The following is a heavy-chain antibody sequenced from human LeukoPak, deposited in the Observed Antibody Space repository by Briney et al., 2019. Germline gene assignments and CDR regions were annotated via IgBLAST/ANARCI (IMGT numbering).Heavy chain of an antibody. CDR1: GFTFSSYG. CDR2: ISYDGSNK. Sequence: GGSLRLSCAASGFTFSSYGMHWVRQAPGKGLEWVAVISYDGSNKYYADSVKGRFTISRDNSKNTPYLQMNSLRAEDTAAYYCAKAHTPYGSGSYYTHFQHWGQGTLVTVSS. V-gene: IGHV3-30*18. D-gene: IGHD3-10*01. J-gene: IGHJ1*01. CDR3: AKAHTPYGSGSYYTHFQH.